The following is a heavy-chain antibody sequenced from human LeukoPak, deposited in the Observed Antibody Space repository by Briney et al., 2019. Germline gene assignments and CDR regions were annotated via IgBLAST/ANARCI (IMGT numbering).Heavy chain of an antibody. CDR1: GGSFSSNI. V-gene: IGHV1-69*05. CDR2: IVPIFGKT. D-gene: IGHD2-2*01. J-gene: IGHJ5*02. CDR3: ARGWGIPAPISWFDP. Sequence: ASVKVSCKASGGSFSSNIIGGVRQAPGKGLEWMEAIVPIFGKTKYAQKFQGRVTITTDESSSTAYMELSSLRSDDTAIYYCARGWGIPAPISWFDPWGQGTLVTVSS.